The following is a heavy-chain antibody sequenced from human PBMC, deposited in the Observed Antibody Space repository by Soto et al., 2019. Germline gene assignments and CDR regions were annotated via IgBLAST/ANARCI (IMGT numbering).Heavy chain of an antibody. D-gene: IGHD6-13*01. CDR1: GGSISSGGYY. V-gene: IGHV4-31*03. CDR2: IYYSGST. J-gene: IGHJ5*02. CDR3: AREILYSSSWYRVDNWFDP. Sequence: PSETLSLTCTVSGGSISSGGYYWSWIRQHPGKGLGWIGYIYYSGSTYYNPSLKSRVTISVDTSKNQFSLKLSSVTAADTAVYYCAREILYSSSWYRVDNWFDPWGQGTLVTVSS.